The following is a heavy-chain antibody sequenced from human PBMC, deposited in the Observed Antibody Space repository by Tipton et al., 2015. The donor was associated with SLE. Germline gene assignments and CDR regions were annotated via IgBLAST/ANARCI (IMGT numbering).Heavy chain of an antibody. CDR2: IYYSGST. CDR1: GGSFSGYY. CDR3: ARDDGIVVDSAFDI. J-gene: IGHJ3*02. D-gene: IGHD3-22*01. Sequence: TLSLTCALYGGSFSGYYWSWIRQPPGKGLEWIGYIYYSGSTNYNPSLKSRVTISVDTSKNQFSLKLSSVTAADTAVYYCARDDGIVVDSAFDIWGQGTMVTVSS. V-gene: IGHV4-59*01.